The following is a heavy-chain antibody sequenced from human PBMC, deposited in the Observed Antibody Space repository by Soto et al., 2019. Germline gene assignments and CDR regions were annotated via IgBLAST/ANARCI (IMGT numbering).Heavy chain of an antibody. J-gene: IGHJ3*02. D-gene: IGHD3-22*01. CDR2: INWTVGNT. CDR3: ARGGPKGRRGYYAFDI. Sequence: GRSLRLSCAASGFSFDDYGMSWVRPAPGKGLEWVSGINWTVGNTGYADSVKGLFTISRDNAKDSLYLQMNILRAKVTALYHSARGGPKGRRGYYAFDIWGQGTMVTVSS. CDR1: GFSFDDYG. V-gene: IGHV3-20*01.